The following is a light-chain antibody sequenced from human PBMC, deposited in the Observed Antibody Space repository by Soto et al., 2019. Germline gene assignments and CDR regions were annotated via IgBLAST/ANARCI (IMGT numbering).Light chain of an antibody. CDR3: QQYGGSPRT. J-gene: IGKJ1*01. Sequence: EIVLTQSPGTLSLSPGERATLSCRASQSISQSLAWYQQRPGQSPRLLIYDASRRATGIPDRFTGSGFGTDFTLTISRLATEDLAVYYCQQYGGSPRTFGQGTKVDIK. CDR1: QSISQS. CDR2: DAS. V-gene: IGKV3-20*01.